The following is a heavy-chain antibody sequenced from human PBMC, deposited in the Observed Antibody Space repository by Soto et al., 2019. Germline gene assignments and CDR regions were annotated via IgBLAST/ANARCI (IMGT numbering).Heavy chain of an antibody. V-gene: IGHV4-30-2*01. CDR3: ARGSSSYYDYGMDV. Sequence: LSLTCTVSGDSITRGGYSWTWIRQPPGKALEWIGNIYDSGSTSYNPSLKSRVTMSVDTSKNQFSLRLTSVTAADTAVYFCARGSSSYYDYGMDVWGQGTTVTVSS. J-gene: IGHJ6*02. D-gene: IGHD6-6*01. CDR2: IYDSGST. CDR1: GDSITRGGYS.